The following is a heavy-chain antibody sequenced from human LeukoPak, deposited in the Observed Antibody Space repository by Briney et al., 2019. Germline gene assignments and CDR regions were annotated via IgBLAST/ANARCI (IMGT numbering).Heavy chain of an antibody. CDR3: ARESWGFDY. Sequence: GGSLRLSCAAYGFIFSSYSMNWVRQAPGKGLEWVSYISSSSSTLYYADSVKGRFIISRDNAKNSLYLQMNSLRDEDTAVYYCARESWGFDYWGQGTLVTVSS. J-gene: IGHJ4*02. CDR2: ISSSSSTL. V-gene: IGHV3-48*02. D-gene: IGHD7-27*01. CDR1: GFIFSSYS.